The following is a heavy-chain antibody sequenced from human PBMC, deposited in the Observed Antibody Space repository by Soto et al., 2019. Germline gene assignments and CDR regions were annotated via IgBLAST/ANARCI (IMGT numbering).Heavy chain of an antibody. J-gene: IGHJ5*02. CDR1: GGTFSSYA. CDR2: IIPMFGTT. V-gene: IGHV1-69*01. D-gene: IGHD2-15*01. CDR3: ARGVVVVAASQLGWFVP. Sequence: QVQLVQSGAEVRKPGSSVKVSCKASGGTFSSYAINWVRQAPGQGLEWMGGIIPMFGTTKYAQRFQGRLTVSADESTSTAYMELSSLRSEDTAVYYCARGVVVVAASQLGWFVPWGQGTLVTVSS.